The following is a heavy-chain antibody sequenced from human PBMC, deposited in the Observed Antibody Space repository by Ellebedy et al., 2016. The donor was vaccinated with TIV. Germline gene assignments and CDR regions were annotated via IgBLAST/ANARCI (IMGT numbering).Heavy chain of an antibody. V-gene: IGHV1-46*01. CDR1: GYTFTSDL. CDR2: INPSNGGT. D-gene: IGHD1-26*01. J-gene: IGHJ4*02. CDR3: AREGGVYFFDY. Sequence: ASVKVSCKASGYTFTSDLIHWVRQAPGQGLEWMGVINPSNGGTGYAQKFQGRVTMTRDTSASTVYMELSSLRSEDTAVYYCAREGGVYFFDYWGQGTLVTVSS.